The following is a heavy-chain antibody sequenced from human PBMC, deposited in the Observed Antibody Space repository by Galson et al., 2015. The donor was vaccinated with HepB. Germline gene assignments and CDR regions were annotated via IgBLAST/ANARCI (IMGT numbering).Heavy chain of an antibody. CDR3: ACPDSSSWYGGAFDI. J-gene: IGHJ3*02. D-gene: IGHD6-13*01. CDR2: ISSSSSYT. CDR1: GFTFSDYY. V-gene: IGHV3-11*06. Sequence: SLRLSCAASGFTFSDYYMSWIRQAPGKGLEWVSYISSSSSYTNYADSVKGRFTISRDNAKNSLYLQMNSLRAEDTAVYYCACPDSSSWYGGAFDIWGQGTMVTVSS.